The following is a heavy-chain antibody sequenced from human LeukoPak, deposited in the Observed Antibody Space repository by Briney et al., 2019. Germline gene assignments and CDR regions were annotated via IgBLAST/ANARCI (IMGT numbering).Heavy chain of an antibody. CDR1: GGSFSGYY. J-gene: IGHJ4*02. CDR3: ARISIAARTPVGY. V-gene: IGHV4-34*01. D-gene: IGHD6-6*01. Sequence: SETLSLTCAVYGGSFSGYYWSWIRQPPGKGLEWIGEINHSGSTNYNPSLKSRVTISVDTSKNQLSLKLSSVTAADTAVYYCARISIAARTPVGYWGQGTLVTVSS. CDR2: INHSGST.